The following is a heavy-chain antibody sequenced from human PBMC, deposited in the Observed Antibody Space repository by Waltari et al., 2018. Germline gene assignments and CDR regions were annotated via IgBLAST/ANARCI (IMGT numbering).Heavy chain of an antibody. V-gene: IGHV3-30-3*01. J-gene: IGHJ6*02. CDR2: ISYDGSNK. D-gene: IGHD5-12*01. CDR1: GFTFSSYA. Sequence: QVQLVESGGGVVQPGRSLRLSCAASGFTFSSYAMHWVRQAPGKGLEWVAVISYDGSNKYYADSVKGRFTISRDNSKNTLYLQMNSLRAEDTAVYYCARGFYSGQFYYYGMDVWGQGTTVTVSS. CDR3: ARGFYSGQFYYYGMDV.